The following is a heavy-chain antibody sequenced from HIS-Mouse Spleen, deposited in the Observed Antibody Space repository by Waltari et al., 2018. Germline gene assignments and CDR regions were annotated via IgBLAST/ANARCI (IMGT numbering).Heavy chain of an antibody. Sequence: QVQLVESGGGVVQPGRSLRLSCAASGFTFSSTVMHWVGQAPGKGLGWVAVISYDGSNKYYAGAVKGRFTISRDNSKNTLYLQMNSLRAEDTAVYYCAKDKHHAFDYWGQGTLVTVSS. CDR1: GFTFSSTV. CDR3: AKDKHHAFDY. CDR2: ISYDGSNK. J-gene: IGHJ4*02. V-gene: IGHV3-30*18.